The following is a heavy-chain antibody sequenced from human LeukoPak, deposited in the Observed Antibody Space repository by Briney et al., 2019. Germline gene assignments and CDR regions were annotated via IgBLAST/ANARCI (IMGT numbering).Heavy chain of an antibody. J-gene: IGHJ4*02. Sequence: GTSLRLSCAVSRFTFSNYTMHWVRQAPGKGLEWVANIKTDGSEKTYVDSVKGRFTISRDNAKNSLYLQMNTLRAEDTAVYYCARDRWLDFWGQGTLVTVSS. CDR2: IKTDGSEK. CDR3: ARDRWLDF. V-gene: IGHV3-7*01. D-gene: IGHD6-19*01. CDR1: RFTFSNYT.